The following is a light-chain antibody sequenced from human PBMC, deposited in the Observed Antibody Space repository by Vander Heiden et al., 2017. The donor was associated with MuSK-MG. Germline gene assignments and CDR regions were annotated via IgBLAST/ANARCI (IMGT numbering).Light chain of an antibody. V-gene: IGKV1-12*01. CDR2: SSS. J-gene: IGKJ4*01. Sequence: DIQMTQSPSSVSASVGDRVTITCRASQRINSWLAWYQQKPGKAPKLLIFSSSSLQSGVPSRFSGSGSGTDFTLTISSLQPEDVAIYYCQQANSFPVTFGGGTKVDIK. CDR3: QQANSFPVT. CDR1: QRINSW.